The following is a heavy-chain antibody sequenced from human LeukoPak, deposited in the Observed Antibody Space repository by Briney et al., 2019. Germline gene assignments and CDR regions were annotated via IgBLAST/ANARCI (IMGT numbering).Heavy chain of an antibody. CDR3: ARDRAGGALG. CDR2: IYYDGST. Sequence: SETLSLTCTVSGGSISITNYYWGWIRQPPGKGLEWVGNIYYDGSTYYNPSLKSRVTISVDTSKNQFSLKLSSVTAADTAVYYCARDRAGGALGWGQGTLVTVSS. CDR1: GGSISITNYY. J-gene: IGHJ4*02. V-gene: IGHV4-39*07. D-gene: IGHD2-21*01.